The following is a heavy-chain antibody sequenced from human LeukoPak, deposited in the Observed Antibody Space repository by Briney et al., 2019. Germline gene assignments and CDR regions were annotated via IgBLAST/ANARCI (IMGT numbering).Heavy chain of an antibody. V-gene: IGHV4-34*01. CDR3: ASSLHCSSTSCNDY. CDR1: GGSFSGYY. Sequence: SQTLSLTCAVYGGSFSGYYWGWVRQPPGKGRGWVGEINHSGSTNYNPSLKSRVTISVDTSKNQFSLKLSSVTAADTAVYYCASSLHCSSTSCNDYWGQGTLVTVSS. J-gene: IGHJ4*02. D-gene: IGHD2-2*01. CDR2: INHSGST.